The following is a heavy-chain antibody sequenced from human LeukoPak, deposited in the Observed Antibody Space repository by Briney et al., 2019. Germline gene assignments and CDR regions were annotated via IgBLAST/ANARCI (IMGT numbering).Heavy chain of an antibody. CDR2: ISGSGGST. CDR1: GGSINSYY. D-gene: IGHD1-26*01. CDR3: VKTMGAIDHDY. J-gene: IGHJ4*02. Sequence: ETLSLTCTVSGGSINSYYWSWIRQPPGKGLEWVSAISGSGGSTYYADSVKGRFTISRDNSKNTLYLQMNSLRAEDTAVYYCVKTMGAIDHDYWGQGTLVTVSS. V-gene: IGHV3-23*01.